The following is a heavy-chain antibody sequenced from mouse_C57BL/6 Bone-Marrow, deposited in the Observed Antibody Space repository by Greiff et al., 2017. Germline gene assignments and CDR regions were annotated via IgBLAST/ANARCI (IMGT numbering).Heavy chain of an antibody. D-gene: IGHD1-1*01. CDR2: ISYDGSN. Sequence: VQLQQSGPGLVKPSQSLSLTCSVTGYSITSGYYWNWIRQFPGNKLEWMGYISYDGSNNYNPSLKNRISITRDTSKNQFFLKLNSVTTEDTATYYCARDCYYYGSTLYAMDYWGQGTSVTVSS. CDR1: GYSITSGYY. CDR3: ARDCYYYGSTLYAMDY. V-gene: IGHV3-6*01. J-gene: IGHJ4*01.